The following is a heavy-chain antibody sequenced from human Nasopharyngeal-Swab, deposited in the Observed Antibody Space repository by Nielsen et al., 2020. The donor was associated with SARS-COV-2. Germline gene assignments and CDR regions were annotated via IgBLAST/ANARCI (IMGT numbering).Heavy chain of an antibody. CDR2: ISGSGGST. D-gene: IGHD3-22*01. Sequence: VRQAPGKGLEWVSVISGSGGSTYYADSVKGRFTISRDNSKNTLYLQMNSLRAEDTAVYYCARYDDYYDSSGYAYWGQGTLVTVSS. CDR3: ARYDDYYDSSGYAY. V-gene: IGHV3-23*01. J-gene: IGHJ4*02.